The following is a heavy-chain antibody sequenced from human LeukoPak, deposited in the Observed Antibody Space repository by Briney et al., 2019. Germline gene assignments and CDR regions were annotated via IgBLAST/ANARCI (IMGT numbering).Heavy chain of an antibody. Sequence: SSVKVSCKASGGTFSSYTISWVRQAPGQGLEWMGRIIPILGIANYAQKFQGRVTITADKSTSTAYMELRSLRSEDTAVYYCARVGTSGSPTYFDYWGQGTLVTVSS. V-gene: IGHV1-69*02. CDR2: IIPILGIA. D-gene: IGHD1-26*01. CDR3: ARVGTSGSPTYFDY. J-gene: IGHJ4*02. CDR1: GGTFSSYT.